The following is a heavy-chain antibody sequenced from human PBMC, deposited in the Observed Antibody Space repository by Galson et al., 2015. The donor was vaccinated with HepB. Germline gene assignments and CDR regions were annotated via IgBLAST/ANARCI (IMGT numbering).Heavy chain of an antibody. Sequence: QSGAEVKKPGESLKISCEGSGYGFTTYWIAWVRQMPGKGLEWMGIIYPDDSDTRYSPSFQGQVTISADKSINTAYLQWSSLMASDTAIYYCARPISAAGHAFDTWGQGTVVTVSS. CDR2: IYPDDSDT. CDR3: ARPISAAGHAFDT. D-gene: IGHD6-13*01. J-gene: IGHJ3*02. V-gene: IGHV5-51*03. CDR1: GYGFTTYW.